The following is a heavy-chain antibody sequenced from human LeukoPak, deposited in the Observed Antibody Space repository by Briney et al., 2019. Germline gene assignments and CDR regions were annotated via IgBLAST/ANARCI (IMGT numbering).Heavy chain of an antibody. CDR2: IYTSGST. CDR1: GASFTTYY. J-gene: IGHJ4*02. V-gene: IGHV4-4*07. CDR3: ARDRGTWNDDGFDY. D-gene: IGHD1-1*01. Sequence: PSETLSLTCTVSGASFTTYYWSWIRQPAGKGLEWIGRIYTSGSTNYNRSLKSRVTMSVDTSKNQFSLKLSSVTAADTAVYYCARDRGTWNDDGFDYWGQGTLVTVSS.